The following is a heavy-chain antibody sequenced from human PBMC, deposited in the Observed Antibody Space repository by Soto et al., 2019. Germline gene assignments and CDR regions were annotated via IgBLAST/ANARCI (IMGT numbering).Heavy chain of an antibody. CDR1: GFTFSSYA. Sequence: EVQLLESGGGLVQPGGSLRLSCAASGFTFSSYAMSWVRQAPGRGLEWVSAISGSGGSTYYADSVKGRFTISRYNSKNTLYLQMNSLRAEDTAVYYCAKVLILTGYYIYWGQGTLVTVSS. CDR3: AKVLILTGYYIY. J-gene: IGHJ4*02. D-gene: IGHD3-9*01. V-gene: IGHV3-23*01. CDR2: ISGSGGST.